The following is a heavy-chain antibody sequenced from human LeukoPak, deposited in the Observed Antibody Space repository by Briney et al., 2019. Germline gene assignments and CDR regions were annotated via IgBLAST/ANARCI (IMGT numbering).Heavy chain of an antibody. J-gene: IGHJ6*02. V-gene: IGHV4-59*08. CDR1: GGSISSYY. D-gene: IGHD3-10*01. Sequence: LETLSLTCTVSGGSISSYYWSWIRQPPGKGLEWIGYIYYSGSTNYNPSLKSRVTISVDTSKNQFSLKLSSVTAADTAVYYCARQDYGSGSYSYYYYGMDVWGQGTTVTVSS. CDR3: ARQDYGSGSYSYYYYGMDV. CDR2: IYYSGST.